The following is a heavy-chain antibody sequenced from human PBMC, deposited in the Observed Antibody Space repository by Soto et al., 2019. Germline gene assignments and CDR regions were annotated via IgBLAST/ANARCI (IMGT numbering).Heavy chain of an antibody. CDR1: GVSIGSNYY. V-gene: IGHV4-4*02. Sequence: QVLLQESGPGLVQPSGTLSLSCVVSGVSIGSNYYWGWVRQHPGKGLEWLGDLSHVGSVIYNPSLKSRVTISMDKSQNHFSLKLDSMTAADTAVYYCERSLGWYAVDYWGQGTLVIVSS. D-gene: IGHD6-19*01. J-gene: IGHJ4*02. CDR3: ERSLGWYAVDY. CDR2: LSHVGSV.